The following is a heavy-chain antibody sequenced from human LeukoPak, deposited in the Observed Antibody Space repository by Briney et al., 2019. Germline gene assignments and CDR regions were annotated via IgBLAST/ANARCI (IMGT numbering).Heavy chain of an antibody. CDR3: AKDLDDSSGYFHY. D-gene: IGHD3-22*01. V-gene: IGHV3-30*02. Sequence: PGESLRLSCAAPGFTFSSYGMHWVRQAPGKGLEWVAFIRYDGGNKYYADSVKGRFTISRDNSKNTLYLQMNSLRAEDTAVYYCAKDLDDSSGYFHYWAQGTLVTVSS. J-gene: IGHJ4*02. CDR1: GFTFSSYG. CDR2: IRYDGGNK.